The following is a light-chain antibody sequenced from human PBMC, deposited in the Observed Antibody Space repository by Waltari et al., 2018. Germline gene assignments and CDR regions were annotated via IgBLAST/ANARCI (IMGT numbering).Light chain of an antibody. V-gene: IGLV2-14*03. CDR2: DVT. CDR1: SSDVGGHNH. J-gene: IGLJ3*02. Sequence: ITHSCAGTSSDVGGHNHVSWYQQHSGQAPKLLIDDVTKWPSGVSVRFSGSKSGNTASLTISGLQAEDEADYYCNSFTSSTTWVF. CDR3: NSFTSSTTWV.